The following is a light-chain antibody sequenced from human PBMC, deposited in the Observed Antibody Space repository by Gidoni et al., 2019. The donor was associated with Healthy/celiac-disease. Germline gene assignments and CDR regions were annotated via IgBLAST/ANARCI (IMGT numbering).Light chain of an antibody. CDR3: SSYTSSSTLYV. J-gene: IGLJ1*01. CDR2: DVS. CDR1: SSDVGGYNY. V-gene: IGLV2-14*01. Sequence: QSALTQPASVSGSPGQAITISCNGTSSDVGGYNYVSWYQQHPGKAPKLMIYDVSNRPSGVSNRFSGSKSGNTASLTTSGLQAEDEADYYCSSYTSSSTLYVFGTGTKVTVL.